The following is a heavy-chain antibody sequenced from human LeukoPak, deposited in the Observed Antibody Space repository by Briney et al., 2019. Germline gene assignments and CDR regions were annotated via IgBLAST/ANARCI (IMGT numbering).Heavy chain of an antibody. Sequence: SETLSLTCTVSGGSISSYYWSWIRQPAGKGLEWIGRIYTSGSTNYNPSLKSRVTMLVDTSKNQFSLKLSSVTAADTAVYYCARGGMNYYDSSGYLSWGQGTLVTVSS. CDR2: IYTSGST. CDR1: GGSISSYY. CDR3: ARGGMNYYDSSGYLS. D-gene: IGHD3-22*01. V-gene: IGHV4-4*07. J-gene: IGHJ4*02.